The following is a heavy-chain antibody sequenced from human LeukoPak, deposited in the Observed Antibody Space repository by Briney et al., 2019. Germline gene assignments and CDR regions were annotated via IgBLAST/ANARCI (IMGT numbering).Heavy chain of an antibody. D-gene: IGHD2-2*01. CDR1: GFTFSNAW. Sequence: GGSLRLSCAASGFTFSNAWMTWVRQAPGKGLEWVGRIYRNADGGATDYAAPVKGRFTISRDDSKNTLYLQMNSLKTEDTAVYYCTTDSYCSTTTCYASSNYYYGLDAWGQGTSVTVSS. V-gene: IGHV3-15*05. CDR2: IYRNADGGAT. CDR3: TTDSYCSTTTCYASSNYYYGLDA. J-gene: IGHJ6*02.